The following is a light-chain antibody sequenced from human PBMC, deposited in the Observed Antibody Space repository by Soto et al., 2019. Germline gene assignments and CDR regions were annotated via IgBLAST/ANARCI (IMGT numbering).Light chain of an antibody. CDR2: AAS. V-gene: IGKV1D-16*01. Sequence: DIQMTQSPSSVSASVGDTVTITCRASQDISSWVAWYQQKPGKAPKLLISAASSLQSGVPTRFSGSGSGTDFTLIISGLQPEDFATYYCQQYNSYPWTFGQGTKVEIK. CDR1: QDISSW. CDR3: QQYNSYPWT. J-gene: IGKJ1*01.